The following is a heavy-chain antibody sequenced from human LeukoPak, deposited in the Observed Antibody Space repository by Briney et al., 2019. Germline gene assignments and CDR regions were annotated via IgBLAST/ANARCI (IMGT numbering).Heavy chain of an antibody. J-gene: IGHJ4*02. V-gene: IGHV3-15*01. CDR3: TTDLITGLEAALDY. Sequence: GGSLRLSCAASGFTFSNTWTSWVRQAPGKGLEWVGRIKSKTDGGTTDYAAPVKGRFTISRDDSKNTLYLQMNSLKTEDTAVYYCTTDLITGLEAALDYWGQGTLVTVSS. CDR2: IKSKTDGGTT. CDR1: GFTFSNTW. D-gene: IGHD1-20*01.